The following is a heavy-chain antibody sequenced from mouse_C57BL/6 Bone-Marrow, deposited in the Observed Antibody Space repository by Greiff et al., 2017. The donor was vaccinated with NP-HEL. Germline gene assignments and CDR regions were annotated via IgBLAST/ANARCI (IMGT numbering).Heavy chain of an antibody. Sequence: EVQVLESGGDLVKPGGSLKLSCAASGFTFSSYGMSWVRQTPDKRLEWVATISTGGSYTYYPDSVKGRFTISRDNAKNTLYLQMSSLKSEDTAMFYCARRGYYSVFAYWGQGTLVTVSA. D-gene: IGHD3-1*01. V-gene: IGHV5-6*01. CDR1: GFTFSSYG. J-gene: IGHJ3*01. CDR2: ISTGGSYT. CDR3: ARRGYYSVFAY.